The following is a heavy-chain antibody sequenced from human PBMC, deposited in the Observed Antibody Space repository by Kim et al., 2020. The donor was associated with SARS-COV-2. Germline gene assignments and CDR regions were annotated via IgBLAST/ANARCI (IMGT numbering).Heavy chain of an antibody. Sequence: SETLSLTCTVSGYSISSGYYWGWIRQPPGKGLEWIGSIYHSGSTYYNPSLKSRVTISVDTSKNQFSLKLSSVTAADTAVYYCARERRTNRLLFDYYFDY. J-gene: IGHJ4*01. CDR1: GYSISSGYY. CDR3: ARERRTNRLLFDYYFDY. D-gene: IGHD2-21*02. V-gene: IGHV4-38-2*02. CDR2: IYHSGST.